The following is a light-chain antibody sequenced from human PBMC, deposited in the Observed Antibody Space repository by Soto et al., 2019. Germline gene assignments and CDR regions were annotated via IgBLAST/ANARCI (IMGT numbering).Light chain of an antibody. CDR1: SSNIGGNS. Sequence: QSVLTQPPSVSAAPGQKVTISCSGSSSNIGGNSVSWYQQFPGMAPKLLIYSNNQRPSGVPDRFSGSKSGTSASLAISGLESEDEADYFCAAWDDSLNGYVFGFGTKVTVL. J-gene: IGLJ1*01. CDR3: AAWDDSLNGYV. V-gene: IGLV1-44*01. CDR2: SNN.